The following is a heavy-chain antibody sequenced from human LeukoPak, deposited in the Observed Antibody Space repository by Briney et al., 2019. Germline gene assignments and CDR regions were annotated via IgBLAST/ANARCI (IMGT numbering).Heavy chain of an antibody. CDR2: INHSGST. CDR1: GYSICSGSY. V-gene: IGHV4-38-2*02. D-gene: IGHD3-22*01. Sequence: SETLSLTCSVSGYSICSGSYWGWIRQPPGKGLEWIGEINHSGSTNYNPSLKSRVTISVDTSKNQFSLKLSSVTAADTAVYYCARHKGLIVVLGYFDYWGQGTLVTVSS. J-gene: IGHJ4*02. CDR3: ARHKGLIVVLGYFDY.